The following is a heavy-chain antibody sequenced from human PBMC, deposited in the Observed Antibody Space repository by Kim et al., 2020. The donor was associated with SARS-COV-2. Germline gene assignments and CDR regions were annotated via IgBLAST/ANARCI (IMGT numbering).Heavy chain of an antibody. D-gene: IGHD2-21*02. CDR1: GFTFDDYA. CDR2: ISWNSGSI. CDR3: AKGSDEVVTHPEDY. V-gene: IGHV3-9*01. Sequence: GGSLRLSCAASGFTFDDYAMHWVRQAPGKGLEWVSGISWNSGSIGYADSVKGRFTISRDNAKNSLYLQMNSLRAEDTALYYCAKGSDEVVTHPEDYWGQGTLVTVSS. J-gene: IGHJ4*02.